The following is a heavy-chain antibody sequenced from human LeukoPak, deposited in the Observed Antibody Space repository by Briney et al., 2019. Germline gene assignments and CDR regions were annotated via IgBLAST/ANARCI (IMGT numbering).Heavy chain of an antibody. CDR3: AKERGSGSYYDYYYYMDV. CDR2: ISGSGGST. J-gene: IGHJ6*03. V-gene: IGHV3-23*01. D-gene: IGHD3-10*01. CDR1: GFTFSSSA. Sequence: GGSLRLSCAASGFTFSSSAMSWVRQAPGKGLEWVSAISGSGGSTYYADSVKGRFTISRDNSKNTLYLQTNSLRADDTAVYYCAKERGSGSYYDYYYYMDVWGKGTTVTVSS.